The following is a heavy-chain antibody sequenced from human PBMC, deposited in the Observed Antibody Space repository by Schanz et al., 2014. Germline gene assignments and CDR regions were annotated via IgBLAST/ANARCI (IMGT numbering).Heavy chain of an antibody. CDR1: GFTFSSYG. Sequence: VQLVESGGGVVQFGRSLRLSCVASGFTFSSYGMHWVRQAPGKGLEWVAVIWYDENNKYYADSVEGRFTISRDNSRNTLYLQMNSLRTEDTAVYYCASPSGYSDYGTYFDFWGQGTLVTVSS. V-gene: IGHV3-33*01. J-gene: IGHJ4*02. CDR3: ASPSGYSDYGTYFDF. D-gene: IGHD5-12*01. CDR2: IWYDENNK.